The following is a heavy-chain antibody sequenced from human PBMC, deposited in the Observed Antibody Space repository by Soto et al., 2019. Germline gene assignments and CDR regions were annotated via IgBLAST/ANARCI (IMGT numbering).Heavy chain of an antibody. J-gene: IGHJ4*02. Sequence: ASVKVSCKVSGYTLTELSMHWVRQAPGKGLERMGGFDPEDGETIYAQKFQGRVTMTEDTSTDTAYMELSSLRSEDTAVYYCARWLQYHRTFDYWGQGTLVTVSS. CDR3: ARWLQYHRTFDY. CDR1: GYTLTELS. V-gene: IGHV1-24*01. D-gene: IGHD5-12*01. CDR2: FDPEDGET.